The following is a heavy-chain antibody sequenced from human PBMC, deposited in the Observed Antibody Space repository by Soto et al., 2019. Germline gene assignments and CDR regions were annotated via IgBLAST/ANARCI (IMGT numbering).Heavy chain of an antibody. J-gene: IGHJ4*02. CDR2: SYSGGNT. CDR3: ARAKRGGFDY. V-gene: IGHV3-53*01. D-gene: IGHD3-16*01. Sequence: GGSLRLSCAASGFTVSSGYMSWVRQAPGKGLELVSFSYSGGNTDYADAVKGRFTTSRDNSKNTLYLQMSSLRAEDTAVYYCARAKRGGFDYWGQGTLVTVSS. CDR1: GFTVSSGY.